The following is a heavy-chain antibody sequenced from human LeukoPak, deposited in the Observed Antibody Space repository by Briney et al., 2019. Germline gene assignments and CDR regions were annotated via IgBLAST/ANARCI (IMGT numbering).Heavy chain of an antibody. J-gene: IGHJ5*02. Sequence: GESLQISCKGSGYSFTSYWIGWVRQMPGKGLEWMGIIYPGDSDTRYSPSFQGQVTISADKSISTAYLQWSSLKASDTAMYYCARHSPINCSSTSCHGWFDPWGQGTLVTVSS. D-gene: IGHD2-2*01. V-gene: IGHV5-51*01. CDR1: GYSFTSYW. CDR2: IYPGDSDT. CDR3: ARHSPINCSSTSCHGWFDP.